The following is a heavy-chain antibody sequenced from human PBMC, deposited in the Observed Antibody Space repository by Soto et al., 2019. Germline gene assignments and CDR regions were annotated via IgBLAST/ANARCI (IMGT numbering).Heavy chain of an antibody. CDR2: INAGNGNT. V-gene: IGHV1-3*01. CDR1: GYTFTSYA. J-gene: IGHJ4*02. Sequence: ASVKVSCKASGYTFTSYAMHWLRQAPGQRLEWMGWINAGNGNTKYSQKFQGRVTITRDTSASTAYMELSSLRSEGTAVYYCARAWVVVTAPDYWGQGTLVTVSS. CDR3: ARAWVVVTAPDY. D-gene: IGHD2-21*02.